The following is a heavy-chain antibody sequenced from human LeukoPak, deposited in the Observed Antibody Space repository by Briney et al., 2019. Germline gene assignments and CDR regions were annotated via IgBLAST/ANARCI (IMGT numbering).Heavy chain of an antibody. V-gene: IGHV4-34*01. CDR2: INHSGRT. D-gene: IGHD6-6*01. Sequence: NPSETLSLTCAVYGGSFSDYYWNWIRQPPGKGLEWIGEINHSGRTNYKPSLKNRVTISVETSKNQFSLKLNSVTAADTAVYFCAKTPTALVRGGYYFDSWGQGTLVTVSS. CDR1: GGSFSDYY. J-gene: IGHJ4*02. CDR3: AKTPTALVRGGYYFDS.